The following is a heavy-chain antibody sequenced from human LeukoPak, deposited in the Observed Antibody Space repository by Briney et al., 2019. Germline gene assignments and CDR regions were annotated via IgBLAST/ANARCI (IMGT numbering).Heavy chain of an antibody. CDR1: GGTFSSYA. V-gene: IGHV1-69*13. CDR3: ARDRDYGDYLGDY. CDR2: IIPIFGTA. J-gene: IGHJ4*02. Sequence: SVTVSCKASGGTFSSYAISWVRQAPGQGLEWMGGIIPIFGTANYAQKFQGRVTITADESTSTAYMELSRLRSDDTAVYYCARDRDYGDYLGDYWGQGTLVTVSS. D-gene: IGHD4-17*01.